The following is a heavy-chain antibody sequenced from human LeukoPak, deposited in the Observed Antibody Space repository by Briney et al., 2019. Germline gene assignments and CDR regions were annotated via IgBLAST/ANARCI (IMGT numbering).Heavy chain of an antibody. CDR2: IIPIFGTA. Sequence: SVKVSCTASGGTFSSYAISWVRQAPGQGLEWMGGIIPIFGTANYAQKFQGRVTITTDESTSTAYMELSSLRSEDTAVYYCARERRPPDAFDIWGQGTMVTVSS. J-gene: IGHJ3*02. CDR3: ARERRPPDAFDI. V-gene: IGHV1-69*05. CDR1: GGTFSSYA.